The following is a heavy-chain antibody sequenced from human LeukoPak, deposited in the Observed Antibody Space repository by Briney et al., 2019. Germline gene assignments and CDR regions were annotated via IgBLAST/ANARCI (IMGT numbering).Heavy chain of an antibody. CDR2: IYCSGST. CDR3: ARVPRYGDFSNWFDP. D-gene: IGHD4-17*01. J-gene: IGHJ5*02. Sequence: PSETLSLTCTVSGGSISSYYWSWIRQPPRKGLEWIGYIYCSGSTNYNPSLKSRVTISVDTSKNQFSLKLSSVTAADTAVYYCARVPRYGDFSNWFDPWRQGTLVTVSS. V-gene: IGHV4-59*01. CDR1: GGSISSYY.